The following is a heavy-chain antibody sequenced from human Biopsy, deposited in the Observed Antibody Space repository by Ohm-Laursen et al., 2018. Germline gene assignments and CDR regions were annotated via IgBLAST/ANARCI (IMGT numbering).Heavy chain of an antibody. CDR1: GFMFSASW. CDR2: INPDGSVK. J-gene: IGHJ4*02. CDR3: ARDER. D-gene: IGHD5-24*01. V-gene: IGHV3-7*01. Sequence: SLRLSCSASGFMFSASWMSWVRQAPGRGLEWVANINPDGSVKYFADSVKGRFTISRDNAENSMCLQMSSLTVDDTAVYYCARDERWGQGTLVTVSS.